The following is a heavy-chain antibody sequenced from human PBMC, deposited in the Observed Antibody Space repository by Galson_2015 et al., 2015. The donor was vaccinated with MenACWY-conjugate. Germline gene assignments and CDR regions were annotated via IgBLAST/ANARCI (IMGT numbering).Heavy chain of an antibody. J-gene: IGHJ6*03. CDR2: IYSGGST. CDR3: ARAGSENCRTTNCLSLGAKFSYYYYMDV. D-gene: IGHD2-2*01. CDR1: GFTVNTNY. V-gene: IGHV3-53*01. Sequence: SLRLSCAASGFTVNTNYVTWVRQAPGKGLEWVSIIYSGGSTYYPDPVRGRFAISRDNSKNTLYLQMDSLRADDTAVYYCARAGSENCRTTNCLSLGAKFSYYYYMDVWGKGTTVTVSS.